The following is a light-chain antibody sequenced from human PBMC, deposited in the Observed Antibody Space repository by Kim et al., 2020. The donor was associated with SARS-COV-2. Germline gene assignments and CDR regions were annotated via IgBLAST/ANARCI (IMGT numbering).Light chain of an antibody. J-gene: IGLJ2*01. Sequence: QSVLTQPASVSGSPGQSITISCTGTSSDIGDYNYVSWYQQNPGKAPKLLIFEVNNRPSGISNRFSGSKSGNTASLTISGLQAEDEADYYCSSYKPPSILILGGGTQLTVL. CDR3: SSYKPPSILI. V-gene: IGLV2-14*01. CDR1: SSDIGDYNY. CDR2: EVN.